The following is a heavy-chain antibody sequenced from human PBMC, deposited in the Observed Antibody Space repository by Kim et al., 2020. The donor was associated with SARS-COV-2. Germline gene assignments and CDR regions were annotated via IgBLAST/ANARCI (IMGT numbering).Heavy chain of an antibody. J-gene: IGHJ4*02. CDR2: T. CDR3: ARLRLPGTIDY. V-gene: IGHV1-2*02. Sequence: TNYAQKFQGRVTMTRDTSISTAYMELRRLRSDDTAVYYCARLRLPGTIDYWGQGTLVTVSS. D-gene: IGHD5-12*01.